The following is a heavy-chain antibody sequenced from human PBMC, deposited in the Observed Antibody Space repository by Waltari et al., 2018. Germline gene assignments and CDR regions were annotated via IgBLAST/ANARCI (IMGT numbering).Heavy chain of an antibody. Sequence: QLQLQESGPGLVKPSETLSLTCTVSGGSISSSSYYWGWIRQPPGKGLEWIGSIYYSGSTYYHPSLKSRVTISVDTSKNQFSLKLSSLRSEDTAVYYCARDSRVGATGGDAFDIWGQGTMVTVSS. CDR3: ARDSRVGATGGDAFDI. V-gene: IGHV4-39*07. D-gene: IGHD1-26*01. CDR1: GGSISSSSYY. J-gene: IGHJ3*02. CDR2: IYYSGST.